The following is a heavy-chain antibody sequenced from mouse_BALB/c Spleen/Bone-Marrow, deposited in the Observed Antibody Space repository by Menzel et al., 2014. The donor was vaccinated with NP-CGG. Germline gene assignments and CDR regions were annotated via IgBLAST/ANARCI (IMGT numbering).Heavy chain of an antibody. CDR3: ARILLRSYAMDY. Sequence: EVQRVESGPSLVKPSQTLSLTCSVTGDSITSGYWNWIRKFPGNVLEYMGYISYSGSTYYNPSLKSRISITRDTSKNQYYLQLNSVTTEDTATYYCARILLRSYAMDYWGQGTSVTVSS. V-gene: IGHV3-8*02. CDR1: GDSITSGY. D-gene: IGHD1-1*01. J-gene: IGHJ4*01. CDR2: ISYSGST.